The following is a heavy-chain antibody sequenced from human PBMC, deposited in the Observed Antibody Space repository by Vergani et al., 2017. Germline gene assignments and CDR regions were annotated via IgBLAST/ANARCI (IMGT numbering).Heavy chain of an antibody. CDR3: ARDPNGSGSYYFGAKSSRPNDAFDI. J-gene: IGHJ3*02. CDR1: GFTFSSYA. Sequence: QVQLVESGGGVVQPGRSLRLSCAASGFTFSSYAMHWVRQAPGKGLEWVAVISYDGSNKYYADSVKGRFTISRDNSKNTLYLQMNSLRAEDTAVYYCARDPNGSGSYYFGAKSSRPNDAFDIWGQGTMVTVSS. CDR2: ISYDGSNK. D-gene: IGHD3-10*01. V-gene: IGHV3-30*01.